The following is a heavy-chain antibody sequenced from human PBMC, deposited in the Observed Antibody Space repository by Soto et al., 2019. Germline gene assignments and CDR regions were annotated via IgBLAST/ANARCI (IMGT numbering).Heavy chain of an antibody. CDR3: ARDLSYSGSYYYYYGMDV. V-gene: IGHV3-74*01. CDR1: GFTFSSYW. J-gene: IGHJ6*02. D-gene: IGHD1-26*01. CDR2: INSDGSST. Sequence: PGGSLRLSCAASGFTFSSYWMHWVRQAPGKGLVWVSRINSDGSSTSYADSVKGRFTISRDNAKNTLYLQMNSLRAEDTAVYYCARDLSYSGSYYYYYGMDVWGQGTTVTVSS.